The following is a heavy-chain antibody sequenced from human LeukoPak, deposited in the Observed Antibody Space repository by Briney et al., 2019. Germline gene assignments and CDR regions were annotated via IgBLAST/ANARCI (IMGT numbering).Heavy chain of an antibody. D-gene: IGHD2-15*01. CDR1: VGSFSGYY. V-gene: IGHV4-34*01. Sequence: SETLSLTCAVYVGSFSGYYWSWVRQPPGKGLEWIGEINHSGSTNDNLGGNTNYNPSLKSRVTISVDTSKNQFSLKLSSVTAADTAVYYCVRGLGYCTGGSCGMWGQGTMVTVSS. CDR2: INHSGST. CDR3: VRGLGYCTGGSCGM. J-gene: IGHJ3*02.